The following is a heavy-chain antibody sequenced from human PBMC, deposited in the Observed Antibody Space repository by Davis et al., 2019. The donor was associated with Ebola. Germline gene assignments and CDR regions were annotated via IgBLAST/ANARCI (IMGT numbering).Heavy chain of an antibody. J-gene: IGHJ6*04. D-gene: IGHD6-13*01. CDR1: GFTFSAYS. V-gene: IGHV3-48*01. Sequence: GGSLRLSCAASGFTFSAYSMNWVRQAPGKGLEWVSYVSYSSTTIYYADSVKGRFTISRDNSKNTLYLQMNSLRAEDTAVYYCAKDKEQQLVENYYYYYGMDVWGKGTTVTVSS. CDR3: AKDKEQQLVENYYYYYGMDV. CDR2: VSYSSTTI.